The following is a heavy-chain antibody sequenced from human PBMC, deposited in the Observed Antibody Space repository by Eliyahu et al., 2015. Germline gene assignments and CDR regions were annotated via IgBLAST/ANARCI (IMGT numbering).Heavy chain of an antibody. CDR3: AKERGYSYGYDAFDI. CDR1: XFTFSSYA. D-gene: IGHD5-18*01. V-gene: IGHV3-23*04. Sequence: EVQLVESGGGLVQPGGSLRLSXAASXFTFSSYALSXVRQAPGKGLEWVSAISGSGGSTYYADSVKGRFTISRDNSKNTLYLQMNSLRAEDTAVYYCAKERGYSYGYDAFDIWGQGTMVTVSS. J-gene: IGHJ3*02. CDR2: ISGSGGST.